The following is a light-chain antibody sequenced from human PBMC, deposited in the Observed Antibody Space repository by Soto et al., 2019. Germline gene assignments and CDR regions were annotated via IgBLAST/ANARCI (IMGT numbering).Light chain of an antibody. J-gene: IGKJ4*01. Sequence: DIVMTQSPDSLAASLGERATMNCKCSRSVLYKSNNKNHLAWYQQKPGQPPQLIIYWASTRESGVPERFSGSGSGTDFTLTISSLEAEDVAFYWCQQYFDVPFTFGGGTKVEI. CDR1: RSVLYKSNNKNH. V-gene: IGKV4-1*01. CDR2: WAS. CDR3: QQYFDVPFT.